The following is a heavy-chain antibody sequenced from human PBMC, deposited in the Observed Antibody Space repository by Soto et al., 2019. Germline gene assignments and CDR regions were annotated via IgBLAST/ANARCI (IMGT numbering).Heavy chain of an antibody. CDR3: ARDRVNDAVLRFLERPDGDAFDI. Sequence: EVQLVESGGGLVQPGGSLRLSCAASGFTFSSYSMNWVRQAPGKGLEWVSYISSSSSTIYYADSVKGRFTISRDNAKNSLYLQMNSLRDEDTAVYYCARDRVNDAVLRFLERPDGDAFDIWGQGTMVTVSS. V-gene: IGHV3-48*02. CDR1: GFTFSSYS. CDR2: ISSSSSTI. J-gene: IGHJ3*02. D-gene: IGHD3-3*01.